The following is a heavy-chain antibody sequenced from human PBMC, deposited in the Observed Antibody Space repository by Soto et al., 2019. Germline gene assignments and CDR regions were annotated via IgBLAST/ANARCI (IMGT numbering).Heavy chain of an antibody. V-gene: IGHV4-34*01. CDR2: INHSGST. D-gene: IGHD3-9*01. CDR3: ARTKGVLRYFDWSFDY. CDR1: GGSFSGYY. J-gene: IGHJ4*02. Sequence: SETLSLTCAVYGGSFSGYYWSWIRQPPGKGLEWIGEINHSGSTNYNPSLKSRVTISVDTSKNQFSLKLSSVTAAGTAVYYCARTKGVLRYFDWSFDYWGQGTLVTVS.